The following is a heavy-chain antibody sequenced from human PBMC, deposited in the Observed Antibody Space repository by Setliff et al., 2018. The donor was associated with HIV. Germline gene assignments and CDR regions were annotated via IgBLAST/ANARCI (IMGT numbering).Heavy chain of an antibody. V-gene: IGHV4-38-2*02. J-gene: IGHJ4*02. D-gene: IGHD3-22*01. CDR1: GYSISNGYY. CDR2: IYTSGST. Sequence: SETLSLTCSVSGYSISNGYYWGWFRQSPGKGLEWIGHIYTSGSTNYNPSLKSRVTISVDTSKNQFSLKLSSVTAADTAVYYCARVNYDSSGYVEDYWGQGTLVTVSS. CDR3: ARVNYDSSGYVEDY.